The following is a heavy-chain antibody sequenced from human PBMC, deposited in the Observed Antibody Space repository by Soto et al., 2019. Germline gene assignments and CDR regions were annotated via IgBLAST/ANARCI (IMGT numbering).Heavy chain of an antibody. V-gene: IGHV7-4-1*01. CDR2: INTNTGNP. D-gene: IGHD4-4*01. J-gene: IGHJ4*02. CDR3: VRSTTVYGAYYFDY. CDR1: GYTFTSYA. Sequence: ASVEVSCKASGYTFTSYAMNWVRQAPGQGLEWMGWINTNTGNPTYAQGFTGRFVFSLDTSVSTAYLQICSLKAEDTAVYYCVRSTTVYGAYYFDYWGQGTLVTVSS.